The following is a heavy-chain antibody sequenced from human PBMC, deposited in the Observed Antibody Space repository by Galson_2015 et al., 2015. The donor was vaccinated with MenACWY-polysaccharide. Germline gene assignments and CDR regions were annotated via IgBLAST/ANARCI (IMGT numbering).Heavy chain of an antibody. Sequence: PALVKPTQTLTLTCTFSGFSLSTRGVGVGWIRQPPGKALEWLGMIYWDDDKRYSPSLRSRLTITKDTAKNQVVLTMTNMDPVDTATYYCAHRPVYDTTGRAFDIWGLGTVVTVSS. CDR3: AHRPVYDTTGRAFDI. D-gene: IGHD3-22*01. J-gene: IGHJ3*02. CDR1: GFSLSTRGVG. CDR2: IYWDDDK. V-gene: IGHV2-5*02.